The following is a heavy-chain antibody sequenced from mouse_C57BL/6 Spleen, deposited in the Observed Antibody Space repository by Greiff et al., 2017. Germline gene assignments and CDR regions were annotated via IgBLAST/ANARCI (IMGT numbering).Heavy chain of an antibody. D-gene: IGHD2-2*01. Sequence: EVHLVESGGGLVKPGGSLKLSCAASGFTFSDYGMHWVRQAPEKGLEWVAYISSGSSTIYYADTVKGRFTISRDNAKNTLFLQMTSLRSEDTAMYYCAWANGYYGYFDVWGTGTTVTVSS. J-gene: IGHJ1*03. CDR3: AWANGYYGYFDV. CDR1: GFTFSDYG. V-gene: IGHV5-17*01. CDR2: ISSGSSTI.